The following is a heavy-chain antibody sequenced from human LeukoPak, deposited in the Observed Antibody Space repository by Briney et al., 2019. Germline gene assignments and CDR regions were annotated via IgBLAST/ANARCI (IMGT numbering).Heavy chain of an antibody. CDR3: ARLGYYGSGSSSGEDV. D-gene: IGHD3-10*01. J-gene: IGHJ6*04. CDR2: INHSGST. CDR1: GGCFSGYY. Sequence: SETLSLTCAVYGGCFSGYYWSWIRQPPGKGLEWIGEINHSGSTNYDPSLKSRVTISVDTSKNQFSLKLSSVTAADTAVYYCARLGYYGSGSSSGEDVWGKGTTVTISS. V-gene: IGHV4-34*01.